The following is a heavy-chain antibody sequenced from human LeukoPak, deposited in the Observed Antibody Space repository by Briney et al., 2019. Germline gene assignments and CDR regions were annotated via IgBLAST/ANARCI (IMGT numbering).Heavy chain of an antibody. V-gene: IGHV4-34*01. CDR1: GGSFSGYY. D-gene: IGHD2-2*02. Sequence: PSETLPLTCAVYGGSFSGYYWSWIRQPPGKGLEWIGEINHSGSTNYNPSLKSRVTISVDTSKNQFSLKLSSVTAADTAVYYCARAKYCSSTSCYTESGFDYWGQGTLVTVSS. CDR3: ARAKYCSSTSCYTESGFDY. J-gene: IGHJ4*02. CDR2: INHSGST.